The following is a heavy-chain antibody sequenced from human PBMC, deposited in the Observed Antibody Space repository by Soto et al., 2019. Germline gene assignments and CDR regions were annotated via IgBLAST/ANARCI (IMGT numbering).Heavy chain of an antibody. V-gene: IGHV3-74*01. CDR1: GFTFSKYW. CDR3: AIQDCTNDVCLDAAVTGGGALEY. Sequence: EVQLVGSGGGLVQPGKALRLSCAASGFTFSKYWMHWVRQAPGKGPVWVSYISGDGTTTDYADSVKGRFTISRDNAKNTQYPQMDSLRAEDTAVYYCAIQDCTNDVCLDAAVTGGGALEYCGQGAQVTVTS. CDR2: ISGDGTTT. J-gene: IGHJ4*02. D-gene: IGHD2-8*01.